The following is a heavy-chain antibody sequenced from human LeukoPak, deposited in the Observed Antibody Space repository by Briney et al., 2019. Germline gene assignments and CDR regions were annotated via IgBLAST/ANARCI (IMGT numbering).Heavy chain of an antibody. J-gene: IGHJ4*02. CDR3: ANGLYDSSGYYYFDY. V-gene: IGHV3-43*02. D-gene: IGHD3-22*01. CDR2: ISGDGGST. CDR1: GFTVDDYA. Sequence: GGYLRLYCAASGFTVDDYAMEWVRQAPGKGRVWVSLISGDGGSTSQADPVKGRVTISRDNSKNSMYLQMNRLRTEDTALYYCANGLYDSSGYYYFDYWGEGTLVTVSS.